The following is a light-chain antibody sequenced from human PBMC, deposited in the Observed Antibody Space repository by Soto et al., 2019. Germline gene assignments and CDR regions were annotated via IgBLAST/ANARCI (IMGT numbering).Light chain of an antibody. CDR3: HQYGSSALT. V-gene: IGKV3-20*01. CDR2: GAS. CDR1: QSVRNNY. J-gene: IGKJ4*01. Sequence: EIVLTQSPGTLSLSPGERATLSCRASQSVRNNYLAWYQQKPGQAPRLLIYGASSRATGIPNRFSGSGSGTDFSLTVSRRDPEDFAVYSCHQYGSSALTFGGGTKVEIK.